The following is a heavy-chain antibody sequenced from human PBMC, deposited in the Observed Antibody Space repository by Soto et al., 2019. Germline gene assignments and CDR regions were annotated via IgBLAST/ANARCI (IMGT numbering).Heavy chain of an antibody. Sequence: QVQLVQSGAEVKKPGASVKVSCKASGYTFSTYGVSWVRQAPGQGLEWMGWISAYDGDTNYAQKLRGRVTMTTDTSTSTAYMELRSLRSDDTAVYYCVKDLEYCGGHSYEDVFDIWGQGTGVTVSS. CDR2: ISAYDGDT. V-gene: IGHV1-18*01. D-gene: IGHD2-21*02. CDR3: VKDLEYCGGHSYEDVFDI. CDR1: GYTFSTYG. J-gene: IGHJ3*02.